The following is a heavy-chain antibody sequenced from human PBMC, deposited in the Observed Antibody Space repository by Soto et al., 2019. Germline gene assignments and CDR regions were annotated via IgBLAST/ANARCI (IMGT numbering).Heavy chain of an antibody. D-gene: IGHD1-26*01. CDR2: IYPGDSDT. Sequence: GESLKISCKGSGYSFTSYWIGWVRQMPGKGLEWMGIIYPGDSDTRYSPSFQGQVTISADKSISTAYLQWSSLKASDTAMYYCARTDFSGSYPYYYYGMDVWGQGTTVTVSS. V-gene: IGHV5-51*01. CDR1: GYSFTSYW. J-gene: IGHJ6*02. CDR3: ARTDFSGSYPYYYYGMDV.